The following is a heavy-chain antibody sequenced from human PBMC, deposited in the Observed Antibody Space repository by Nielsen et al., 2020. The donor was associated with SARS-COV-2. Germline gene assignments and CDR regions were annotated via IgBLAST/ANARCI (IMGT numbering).Heavy chain of an antibody. J-gene: IGHJ4*02. CDR3: ASRLRWYLFDY. CDR1: GFTFSSYP. CDR2: ISGSGGST. V-gene: IGHV3-23*01. D-gene: IGHD4-23*01. Sequence: GESLKISCAASGFTFSSYPMSWVRQAPGKGLERVSAISGSGGSTYYADPVKGRFNLSRENSKYTLYLQMNSLRAEDTAVYYCASRLRWYLFDYWGQGTLVTVSS.